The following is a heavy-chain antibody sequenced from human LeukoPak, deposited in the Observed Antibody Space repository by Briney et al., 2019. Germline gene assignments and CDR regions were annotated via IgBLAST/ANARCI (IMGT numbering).Heavy chain of an antibody. CDR3: ARQWVAVASFDP. D-gene: IGHD6-19*01. CDR1: GGSISSSSYY. Sequence: PSETLSLTCTVSGGSISSSSYYWGWIRQPPGKGLEWIGSIYYSGSTYYNPSLKSRVTISVDTSKNQFSLKLSSVTAADTAVYYCARQWVAVASFDPWGQGTLVTASS. CDR2: IYYSGST. V-gene: IGHV4-39*01. J-gene: IGHJ5*02.